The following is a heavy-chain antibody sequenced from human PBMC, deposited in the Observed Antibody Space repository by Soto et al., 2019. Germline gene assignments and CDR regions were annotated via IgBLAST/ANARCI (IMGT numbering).Heavy chain of an antibody. CDR2: ISGSGGST. V-gene: IGHV3-23*01. Sequence: PGGSLRLSCAASGFTFSSYAMSWVRQAPGKGLEWVSAISGSGGSTYYADSVKGRFTISRDNSKNTLYLQMNSLRAEDTAVYYCAPLTIFGVSSFDYWGQGTLVTVSS. J-gene: IGHJ4*02. CDR3: APLTIFGVSSFDY. D-gene: IGHD3-3*01. CDR1: GFTFSSYA.